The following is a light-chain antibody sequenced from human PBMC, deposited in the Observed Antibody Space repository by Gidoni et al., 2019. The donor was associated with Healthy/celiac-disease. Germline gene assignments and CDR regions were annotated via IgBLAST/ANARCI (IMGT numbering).Light chain of an antibody. CDR1: SSDVGGYNY. V-gene: IGLV2-14*01. CDR2: EVS. CDR3: SSYTSSSTLYV. J-gene: IGLJ1*01. Sequence: QSALTQPASVSGSPGQSITISCTGTSSDVGGYNYVSWYQQHPGNAPKLMIYEVSNRPSGVSNRFSGSKSGNTASLTISGLQAEDEADYYCSSYTSSSTLYVFGTGTTVTVV.